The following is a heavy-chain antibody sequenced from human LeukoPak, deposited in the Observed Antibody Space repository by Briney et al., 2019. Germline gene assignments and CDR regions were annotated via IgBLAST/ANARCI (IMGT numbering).Heavy chain of an antibody. V-gene: IGHV3-21*01. CDR1: GFTFSSYS. CDR2: ISNSSSYI. Sequence: GGSLRLSCAASGFTFSSYSMNWVRQAPGKGLEWVSSISNSSSYIYYADSVKGRFTISRDNAKNSLYLQMNSLRAEDTAVYYCARDGWGYYDILTGYYYWFDPWGQGTLVTVSS. CDR3: ARDGWGYYDILTGYYYWFDP. J-gene: IGHJ5*02. D-gene: IGHD3-9*01.